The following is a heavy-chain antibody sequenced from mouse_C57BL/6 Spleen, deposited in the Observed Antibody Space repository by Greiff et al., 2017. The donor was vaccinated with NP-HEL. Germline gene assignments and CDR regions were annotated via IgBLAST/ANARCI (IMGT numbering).Heavy chain of an antibody. V-gene: IGHV1-82*01. CDR3: ARPAGTFYFDY. CDR1: GYAFSSSW. CDR2: IYPGDGDT. J-gene: IGHJ2*01. D-gene: IGHD4-1*01. Sequence: VQLQQSGPELVKPGASVKISCKASGYAFSSSWMNWVKQRPGKGLEWIGRIYPGDGDTNYNGKFKGKATLTADKSSSTAYRQLSSLTSEDSAVYFCARPAGTFYFDYWGQGTTLTVSS.